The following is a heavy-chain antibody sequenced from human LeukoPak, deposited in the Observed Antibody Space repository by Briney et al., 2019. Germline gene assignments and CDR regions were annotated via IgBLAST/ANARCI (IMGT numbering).Heavy chain of an antibody. V-gene: IGHV4-34*01. D-gene: IGHD4-17*01. CDR2: INDSGST. CDR1: GGSFSGYY. Sequence: PSETLSLTCAVYGGSFSGYYWSWIRQPPGKGLEWIGEINDSGSTNYNPSLKSRVTISVDTSKNQFSLKLSSVTAAGTAVYYCARTVTTSTPYNWFDPWGQGTLVTVSS. J-gene: IGHJ5*02. CDR3: ARTVTTSTPYNWFDP.